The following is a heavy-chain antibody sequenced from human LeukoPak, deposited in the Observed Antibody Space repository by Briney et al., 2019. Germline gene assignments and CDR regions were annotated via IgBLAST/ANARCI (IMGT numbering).Heavy chain of an antibody. V-gene: IGHV4-38-2*02. CDR2: ISHSGST. CDR1: GYSINSGYF. J-gene: IGHJ4*02. CDR3: ARINHVMDTFDY. D-gene: IGHD1-14*01. Sequence: PSETLSLTCTASGYSINSGYFCGWIRQPPRKVLEWIATISHSGSTYFTPSLKSRFTISGDTSQNQFSLKLTSVTAADTAVYYFARINHVMDTFDYWGQGTLVTVSS.